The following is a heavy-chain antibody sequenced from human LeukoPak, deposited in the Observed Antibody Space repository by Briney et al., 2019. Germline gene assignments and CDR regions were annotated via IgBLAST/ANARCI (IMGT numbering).Heavy chain of an antibody. V-gene: IGHV1-69*06. CDR2: IIPIFGTA. Sequence: SVKVSCKASGGTFSSYAISWVRQAPGQGLEWMGGIIPIFGTANYAQKFQGRVTITADKSTSTAYMELSSLRSEDTAVYYRARVAGYSSGWYNDYWGQGTLVTVSS. J-gene: IGHJ4*02. D-gene: IGHD6-19*01. CDR1: GGTFSSYA. CDR3: ARVAGYSSGWYNDY.